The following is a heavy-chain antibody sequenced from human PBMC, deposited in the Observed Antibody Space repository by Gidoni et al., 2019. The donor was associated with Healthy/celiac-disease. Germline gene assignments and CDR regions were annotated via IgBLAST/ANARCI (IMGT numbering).Heavy chain of an antibody. V-gene: IGHV3-30*18. D-gene: IGHD2-15*01. CDR2: ISYDGSNK. Sequence: QVQLVASGGGVVQPGRSRRLTCAAAGFTFRSYGMHWVRPAPGKGREWVAVISYDGSNKYYADSLKGRFTISRDNSKNTLYLQMNSRRAEDTAVYYCAKDGYCSGGSCYSDYYYYYGMDVWGQGTTVTVSS. J-gene: IGHJ6*02. CDR1: GFTFRSYG. CDR3: AKDGYCSGGSCYSDYYYYYGMDV.